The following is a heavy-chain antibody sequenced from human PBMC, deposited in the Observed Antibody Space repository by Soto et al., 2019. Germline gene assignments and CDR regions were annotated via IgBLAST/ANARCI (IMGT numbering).Heavy chain of an antibody. V-gene: IGHV4-39*01. D-gene: IGHD2-8*01. CDR2: VYYRGRS. Sequence: SEALSLTCTVYGGSVSNSNYYWGWIRQSPGKGLEWIGSVYYRGRSYSKSSVKSRVTISVDTSKNQFSLNLNSVTASDTAVYYCVSQRTSVLTQAYFDYWGPGALVTVSS. J-gene: IGHJ4*02. CDR1: GGSVSNSNYY. CDR3: VSQRTSVLTQAYFDY.